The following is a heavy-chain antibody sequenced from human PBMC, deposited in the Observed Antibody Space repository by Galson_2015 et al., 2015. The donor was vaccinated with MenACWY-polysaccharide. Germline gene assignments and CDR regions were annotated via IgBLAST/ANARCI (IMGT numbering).Heavy chain of an antibody. CDR2: ISSSSTYI. Sequence: NWVRQSPGKGLEWVSSISSSSTYIYYADSVKGRFTISRDNAKNSLYLQMNSLRAEDTAVYYCARFTTTIYYFDYWGQGTLVTVSS. D-gene: IGHD4-11*01. CDR3: ARFTTTIYYFDY. J-gene: IGHJ4*02. V-gene: IGHV3-21*01.